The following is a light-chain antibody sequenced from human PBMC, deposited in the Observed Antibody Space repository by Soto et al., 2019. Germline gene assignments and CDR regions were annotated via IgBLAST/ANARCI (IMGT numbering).Light chain of an antibody. Sequence: QSALTQPASVSGSPGQSITISCTGTSSDVGSYHLVSWYQQHPGKAPKLMIYEVNKRPSGISNRFSGSKSGDTASLTISGLQAEDEADYYCCSYAGSTTFVLIGGGTKLTVL. CDR3: CSYAGSTTFVL. J-gene: IGLJ2*01. V-gene: IGLV2-23*02. CDR2: EVN. CDR1: SSDVGSYHL.